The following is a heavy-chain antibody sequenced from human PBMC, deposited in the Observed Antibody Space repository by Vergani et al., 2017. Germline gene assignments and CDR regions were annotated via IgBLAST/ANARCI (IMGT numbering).Heavy chain of an antibody. CDR3: ARDRKRVRGVDYGMDV. CDR2: IYYSGRT. D-gene: IGHD3-10*01. Sequence: QVQLQESGPGLVKPSQTLSLTCTVSGGSISSGDYYWSWIRQPPGKGLEWIGYIYYSGRTYYNPSLKSRVTISVDTSKNQFSLKLSSVTAADTAVYYCARDRKRVRGVDYGMDVWGQGTTVTVS. V-gene: IGHV4-30-4*01. CDR1: GGSISSGDYY. J-gene: IGHJ6*02.